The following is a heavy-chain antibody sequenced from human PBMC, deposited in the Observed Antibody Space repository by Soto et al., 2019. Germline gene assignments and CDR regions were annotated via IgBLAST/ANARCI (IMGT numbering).Heavy chain of an antibody. Sequence: QVQLVQSGAEVKRPGASVKLSCKTSGYTFTNYAMFCVRQAPGQRLEWLGWINTDIGNTKYSQKFQGRVTITRDTSANIVYMELSSLQSEDTAVYYCARDRSLRGRSWFDPWGQGTLVTVSS. CDR2: INTDIGNT. V-gene: IGHV1-3*04. J-gene: IGHJ5*02. CDR3: ARDRSLRGRSWFDP. CDR1: GYTFTNYA. D-gene: IGHD3-10*01.